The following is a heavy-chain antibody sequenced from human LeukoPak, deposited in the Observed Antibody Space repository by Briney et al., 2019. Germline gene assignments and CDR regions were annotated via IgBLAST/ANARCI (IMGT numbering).Heavy chain of an antibody. D-gene: IGHD1-26*01. V-gene: IGHV3-20*04. Sequence: PGGSLRLSCAASGFTFDDHGMSWVRQAPGKGLEWVSGINWNGGSTGYADSVKGRFTISRDNAKNSLYLQMNSLRAEDTALYYCARDGRGESGSYLYYFDCWGQGTLVTVSS. CDR3: ARDGRGESGSYLYYFDC. CDR1: GFTFDDHG. J-gene: IGHJ4*02. CDR2: INWNGGST.